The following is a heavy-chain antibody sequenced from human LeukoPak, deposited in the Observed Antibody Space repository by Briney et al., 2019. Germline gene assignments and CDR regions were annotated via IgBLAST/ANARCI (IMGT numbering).Heavy chain of an antibody. CDR1: GFIFRNYW. Sequence: PGGSLRLSCTTSGFIFRNYWMTWVRQAPGKGLEWVASITHDGSDKYYVDSVKGRFIISRDNGENSLYLQMNSLRVVDTALYYCAEAPDSSGWHFDYWGQGTLVSVSS. CDR2: ITHDGSDK. V-gene: IGHV3-7*01. D-gene: IGHD3-22*01. CDR3: AEAPDSSGWHFDY. J-gene: IGHJ4*02.